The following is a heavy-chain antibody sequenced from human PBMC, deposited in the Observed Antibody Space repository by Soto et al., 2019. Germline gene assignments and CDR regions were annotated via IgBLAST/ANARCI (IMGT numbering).Heavy chain of an antibody. CDR2: INPADSST. D-gene: IGHD5-18*01. CDR3: SSQASPGVRYSYPGLAY. V-gene: IGHV5-10-1*01. Sequence: SRVRNKPGKVLEWMGRINPADSSTTYNPSFQGHVAISADKSITTAYLQWSSLRASDAAIYSCSSQASPGVRYSYPGLAYRGKGTPVIVSS. J-gene: IGHJ1*01.